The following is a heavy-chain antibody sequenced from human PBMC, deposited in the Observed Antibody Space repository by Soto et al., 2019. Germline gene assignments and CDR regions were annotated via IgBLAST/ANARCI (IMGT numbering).Heavy chain of an antibody. V-gene: IGHV4-4*02. Sequence: SETLSLTCAVSSDSISRSHWLTWVRQPPGKGLEWIGEINHSGSTNYNPSLKSRVTISVDTSKNQFSLKLSSVTAADTAVYYCARGPLGYCSSTSCYRNYYYYYMDVWGKGTTVTVSS. CDR3: ARGPLGYCSSTSCYRNYYYYYMDV. J-gene: IGHJ6*03. CDR1: SDSISRSHW. CDR2: INHSGST. D-gene: IGHD2-2*01.